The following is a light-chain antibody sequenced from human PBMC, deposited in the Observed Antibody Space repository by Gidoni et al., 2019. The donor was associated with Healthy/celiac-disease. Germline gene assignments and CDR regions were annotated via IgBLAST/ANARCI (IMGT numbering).Light chain of an antibody. Sequence: ESGSPGQSITISCTGTSSDVGGYNYVSWYQQHPGKAPKLMIYEVSNRPSGVSNRFSGSKSGNTASLTISGLQAEDEADYYCSSYTSSSTLVFGGGTKLTVL. CDR2: EVS. CDR1: SSDVGGYNY. CDR3: SSYTSSSTLV. J-gene: IGLJ2*01. V-gene: IGLV2-14*01.